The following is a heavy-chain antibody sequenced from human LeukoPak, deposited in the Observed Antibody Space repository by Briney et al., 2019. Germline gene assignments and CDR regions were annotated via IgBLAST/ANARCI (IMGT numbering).Heavy chain of an antibody. CDR3: ARGFEAWFGEFPLGY. D-gene: IGHD3-10*01. CDR1: GFTFSSYG. Sequence: GGSLRLSCAASGFTFSSYGMHWVRQAPGKGLEWVAFIRYDGSNKYYADSVKGRFTISRDNSKNTLYLQMNSLRAEDTAVYYCARGFEAWFGEFPLGYWGQGTLVTVSS. J-gene: IGHJ4*02. V-gene: IGHV3-30*02. CDR2: IRYDGSNK.